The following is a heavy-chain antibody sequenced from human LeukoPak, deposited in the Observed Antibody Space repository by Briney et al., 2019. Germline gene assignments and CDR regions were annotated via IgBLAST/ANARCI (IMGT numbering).Heavy chain of an antibody. D-gene: IGHD3-22*01. CDR3: TRERDTTGYFVY. J-gene: IGHJ4*02. CDR1: GYTFTNYT. CDR2: IDTNTGNP. Sequence: ASVKVSCKASGYTFTNYTINWVRLAPGQGLEWMGWIDTNTGNPTYAQGFAGRFVFSLDPSVTTTYLQISSLRAEDTAVYYCTRERDTTGYFVYWGQGTLVTVSS. V-gene: IGHV7-4-1*02.